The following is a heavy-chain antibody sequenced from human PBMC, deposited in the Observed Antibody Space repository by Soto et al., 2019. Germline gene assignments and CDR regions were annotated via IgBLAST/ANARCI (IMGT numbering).Heavy chain of an antibody. Sequence: QVQLVQSGAEVKKPGASVKVSCKASGYTFTGYYMHWVRQAPGQGLEGMGGINPNSGGTNYAQKFQGWVTMTRDTSISTAYMELSRLRSDDTAVYYCARGRGYYDSSGYYCDYWGQVTLVTVSS. V-gene: IGHV1-2*04. CDR2: INPNSGGT. J-gene: IGHJ4*02. CDR1: GYTFTGYY. D-gene: IGHD3-22*01. CDR3: ARGRGYYDSSGYYCDY.